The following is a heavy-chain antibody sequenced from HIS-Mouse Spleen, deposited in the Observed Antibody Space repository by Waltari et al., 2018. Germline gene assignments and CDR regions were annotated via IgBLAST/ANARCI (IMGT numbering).Heavy chain of an antibody. Sequence: EVQLVESGGGLIQPGGSLRLSCAASGFTVSSNSMSWVRQAPGKGLEWVSVIYSWGSTYYANPVKGRFTNSRDNSKNTLYLQMNSLRAEDTAVYYCARSLTGTDAFDIWGQGTMGTVSS. CDR3: ARSLTGTDAFDI. J-gene: IGHJ3*02. CDR1: GFTVSSNS. D-gene: IGHD1-20*01. V-gene: IGHV3-53*01. CDR2: IYSWGST.